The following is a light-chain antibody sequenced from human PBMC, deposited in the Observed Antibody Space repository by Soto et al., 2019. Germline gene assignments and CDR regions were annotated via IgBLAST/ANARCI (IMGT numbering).Light chain of an antibody. Sequence: QSVLTQPPSASGTPWQRITISCSGSSSNIGSHSVNWYQQLPGTAPKLLIYRSSQRPSGVPDRFSGSKSGTSASLAISGLQSGDEADYYCALWDDSLNGPVFGGGTKVTVL. J-gene: IGLJ3*02. CDR3: ALWDDSLNGPV. CDR2: RSS. CDR1: SSNIGSHS. V-gene: IGLV1-44*01.